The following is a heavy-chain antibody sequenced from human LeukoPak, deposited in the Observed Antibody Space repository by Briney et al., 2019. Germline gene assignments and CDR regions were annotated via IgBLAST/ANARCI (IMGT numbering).Heavy chain of an antibody. CDR3: ARDSPTTVVTPPGSFDI. CDR2: IWYDGSNK. V-gene: IGHV3-33*01. D-gene: IGHD4-23*01. Sequence: GGSLRLSCAASGFTFSSCGMHWVRQAPGKGLEWVAVIWYDGSNKFYADSVKGRFTISRDNSKNTLYLQMNTLSAEDTAVYYCARDSPTTVVTPPGSFDIWGQGTMVTVSS. CDR1: GFTFSSCG. J-gene: IGHJ3*02.